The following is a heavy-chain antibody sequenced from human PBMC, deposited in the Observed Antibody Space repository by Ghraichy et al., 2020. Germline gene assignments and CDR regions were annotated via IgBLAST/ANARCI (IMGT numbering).Heavy chain of an antibody. D-gene: IGHD3-3*01. J-gene: IGHJ4*02. Sequence: RGSLRLSCAASGFTFSSYWMSWVRQAPGKGLEWVANIKQDGSEKYYVDSVKGRFTISRDNAKNSLYLQMNSLRAEDTAVYYCARDHDPYDFWSGYHYWGQGTLVTVSS. CDR3: ARDHDPYDFWSGYHY. CDR2: IKQDGSEK. CDR1: GFTFSSYW. V-gene: IGHV3-7*01.